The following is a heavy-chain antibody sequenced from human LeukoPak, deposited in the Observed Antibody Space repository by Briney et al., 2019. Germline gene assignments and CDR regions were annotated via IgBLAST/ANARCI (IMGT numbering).Heavy chain of an antibody. CDR1: GGTFSSYA. V-gene: IGHV1-69*13. D-gene: IGHD3-10*01. Sequence: SVKVSCKASGGTFSSYAISWVRQAPGQGLEWMGGIIPIFGTANYAQKFQGRVTITADESTSTAYMEPSSLRSEDTAVYYCVYGSGSYYPKALDYWGQGTLVTVSS. CDR2: IIPIFGTA. J-gene: IGHJ4*02. CDR3: VYGSGSYYPKALDY.